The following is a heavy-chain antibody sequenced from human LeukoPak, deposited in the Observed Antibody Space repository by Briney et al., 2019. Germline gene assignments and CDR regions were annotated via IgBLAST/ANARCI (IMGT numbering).Heavy chain of an antibody. CDR2: INWNGGST. V-gene: IGHV3-20*04. CDR3: ARGPSGNNNLWMDY. Sequence: GGSLRLSCAASGFTFDDYGMSWVRQAPGKGLEWVSGINWNGGSTGYADSVKGRFTISRDNAKNSLYLQMNSLRAEDTAVYYCARGPSGNNNLWMDYWGQGTLDSVSS. J-gene: IGHJ4*02. CDR1: GFTFDDYG. D-gene: IGHD3-10*01.